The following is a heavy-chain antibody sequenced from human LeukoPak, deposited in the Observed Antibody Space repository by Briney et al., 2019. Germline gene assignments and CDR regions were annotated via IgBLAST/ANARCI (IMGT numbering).Heavy chain of an antibody. J-gene: IGHJ5*02. D-gene: IGHD6-13*01. CDR1: GGSFSGYY. CDR2: INRSGST. V-gene: IGHV4-34*01. CDR3: ATKVGYSSSWPYNWFDP. Sequence: SETLSLTCAVYGGSFSGYYWSWIRRPPGKGLEWIGEINRSGSTNYNPSLKSRVTISVDTSKNQFSLKLSSVTAADTAVYYCATKVGYSSSWPYNWFDPWGQGTLVTVSS.